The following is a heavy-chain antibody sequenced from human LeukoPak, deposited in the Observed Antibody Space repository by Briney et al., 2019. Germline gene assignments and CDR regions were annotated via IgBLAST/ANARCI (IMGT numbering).Heavy chain of an antibody. V-gene: IGHV1-18*01. J-gene: IGHJ4*02. D-gene: IGHD3-22*01. CDR2: ISAYNGNT. CDR3: ARPEDSSGYLYFDY. CDR1: GYTFTSYG. Sequence: ASVKVSCKASGYTFTSYGISWARQAPGQGLEWMGWISAYNGNTNYAQKLQGRVTMTTDTSTSTAYMELRSLRSDDTAVYYCARPEDSSGYLYFDYWGQGTLVTVSS.